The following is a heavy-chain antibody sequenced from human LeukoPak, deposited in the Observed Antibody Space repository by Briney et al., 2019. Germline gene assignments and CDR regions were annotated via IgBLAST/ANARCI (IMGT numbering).Heavy chain of an antibody. V-gene: IGHV3-11*04. J-gene: IGHJ4*02. CDR3: GRGHWGIDY. D-gene: IGHD7-27*01. Sequence: PGGSLRLSCGASGFIFSDHYMSWFRQAPGRGLEWISYITKSGTDMEYADSVKGRFTISRDNAKNSLFLQMNSLRAEDTAVYFCGRGHWGIDYWGQGILVTVSS. CDR2: ITKSGTDM. CDR1: GFIFSDHY.